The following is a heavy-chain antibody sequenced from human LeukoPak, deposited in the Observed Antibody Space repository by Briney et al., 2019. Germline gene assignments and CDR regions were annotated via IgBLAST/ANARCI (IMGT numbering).Heavy chain of an antibody. Sequence: SETLSLTCTVSGGSISSSSYYWSWIRQPAGKGLEWIGRIYTSGSTNYNPSLKSRVTISVDTSKNQFSLKLSSVTAADTAVYYCARISGGIGPFDYWGQGTLVTVSS. CDR2: IYTSGST. CDR1: GGSISSSSYY. V-gene: IGHV4-61*02. D-gene: IGHD2-15*01. J-gene: IGHJ4*02. CDR3: ARISGGIGPFDY.